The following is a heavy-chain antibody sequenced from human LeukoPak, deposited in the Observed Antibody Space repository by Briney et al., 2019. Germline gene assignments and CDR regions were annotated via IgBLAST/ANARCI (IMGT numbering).Heavy chain of an antibody. J-gene: IGHJ4*02. CDR1: GYTFTSYG. V-gene: IGHV1-18*01. D-gene: IGHD3-22*01. CDR3: ANLYYYDSSGYYSDVDY. CDR2: ISAYNGNT. Sequence: ASVKVSCKASGYTFTSYGISWVRQAPGQGLEWMGWISAYNGNTNYAQKLQGRVTMTTDTSTSTAYMELRSLRSDDTAVYYCANLYYYDSSGYYSDVDYWGQGTLVTVSS.